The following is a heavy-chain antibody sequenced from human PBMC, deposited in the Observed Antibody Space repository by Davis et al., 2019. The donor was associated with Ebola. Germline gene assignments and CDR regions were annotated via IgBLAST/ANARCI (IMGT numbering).Heavy chain of an antibody. Sequence: PGGSLRLSCAVSAFTLSTKWMHCVRQLPGKGLEWVSRIDHVGSGTSYADFVEGRFTISRDSVKNTVYLQMNNLRDEDTAMYYCATVFEYWGQGILVTVSS. CDR1: AFTLSTKW. CDR3: ATVFEY. J-gene: IGHJ4*02. V-gene: IGHV3-74*01. CDR2: IDHVGSGT.